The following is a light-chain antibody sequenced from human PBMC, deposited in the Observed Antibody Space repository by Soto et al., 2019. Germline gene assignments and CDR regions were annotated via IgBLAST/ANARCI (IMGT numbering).Light chain of an antibody. CDR1: QSVLYRSNNKNY. CDR2: WAS. CDR3: QEYYSHLEWT. J-gene: IGKJ1*01. Sequence: DIVMTQSPDSLAVSLGERATINCKSSQSVLYRSNNKNYLAWYQQKPGQPPKLLIYWASTRESGVPDRFSGSGSGTDFTLTISSLKAEDVAVYYGQEYYSHLEWTFGHGTKVEI. V-gene: IGKV4-1*01.